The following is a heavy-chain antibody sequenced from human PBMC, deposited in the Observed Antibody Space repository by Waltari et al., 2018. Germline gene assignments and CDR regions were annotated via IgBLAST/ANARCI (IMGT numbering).Heavy chain of an antibody. Sequence: EVQLVESGGGLVQPGRSLRLSCAASGFTFDDYAMHWVRQAPGKGLEGVSGISWNSGSIGYADSVKGRFTSSRDDAKNSLYLQMNSLRAEDTALYYCAKEVGHNWGYYFDYWGQGTLVTVSS. V-gene: IGHV3-9*01. CDR1: GFTFDDYA. J-gene: IGHJ4*02. CDR3: AKEVGHNWGYYFDY. CDR2: ISWNSGSI. D-gene: IGHD7-27*01.